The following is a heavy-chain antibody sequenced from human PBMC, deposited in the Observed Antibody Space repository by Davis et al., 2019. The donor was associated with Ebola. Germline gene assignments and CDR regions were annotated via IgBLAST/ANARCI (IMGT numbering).Heavy chain of an antibody. CDR1: AGSISTYY. J-gene: IGHJ6*04. Sequence: MPGGSLRLSCTVSAGSISTYYLSWILQPPRQGLDWIGYIYYRGSTNYNPSLKSRVTISVDTSKNQFSLKLSSVTAADTAVYYWAGQNYYGMDVWGKGTTVTVSS. CDR3: AGQNYYGMDV. CDR2: IYYRGST. V-gene: IGHV4-59*01.